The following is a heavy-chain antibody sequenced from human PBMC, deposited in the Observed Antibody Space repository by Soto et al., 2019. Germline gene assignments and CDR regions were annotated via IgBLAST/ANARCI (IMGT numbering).Heavy chain of an antibody. D-gene: IGHD5-12*01. CDR2: SYWDEDK. V-gene: IGHV2-5*02. Sequence: QITLKESGPTLVKPTQTLTLTCTFSGFSLSTRGVAVGWFRQPPGKALEWLALSYWDEDKLYSPPLKRRLTTTGDTYKYQVVLTMTNMDPVETATYYSADRARGSAYYFDHWGKGTLVTVPS. CDR3: ADRARGSAYYFDH. J-gene: IGHJ4*02. CDR1: GFSLSTRGVA.